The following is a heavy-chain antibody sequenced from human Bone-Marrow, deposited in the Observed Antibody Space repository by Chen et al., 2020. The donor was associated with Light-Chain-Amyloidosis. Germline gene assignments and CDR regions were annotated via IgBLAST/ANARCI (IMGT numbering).Heavy chain of an antibody. D-gene: IGHD5-12*01. J-gene: IGHJ4*02. CDR2: IYPDDSDA. CDR1: GYTFPNYW. CDR3: ARRRDGYNFDY. V-gene: IGHV5-51*01. Sequence: EVQLEQSGPEVKKPGESLKISCKGSGYTFPNYWIGWVRQMPGQGLEGMGVIYPDDSDARYSPSFAGQVTISADKSITTAYLQWRSLKASDTAMYYCARRRDGYNFDYWGQGTLVTVSS.